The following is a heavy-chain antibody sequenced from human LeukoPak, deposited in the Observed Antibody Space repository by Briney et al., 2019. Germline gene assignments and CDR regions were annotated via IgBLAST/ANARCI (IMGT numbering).Heavy chain of an antibody. Sequence: GGSLRLSCAASGFTFSSYWMHWVRQAPGKGLVWVSRINSDGSSTSYADSVKGRLTISRDNAKNTLYLQMNSLRAEDTAVYYCARDPVYCSSTSCYPTWGQGTLVTVSS. J-gene: IGHJ5*02. CDR1: GFTFSSYW. D-gene: IGHD2-2*01. CDR2: INSDGSST. CDR3: ARDPVYCSSTSCYPT. V-gene: IGHV3-74*01.